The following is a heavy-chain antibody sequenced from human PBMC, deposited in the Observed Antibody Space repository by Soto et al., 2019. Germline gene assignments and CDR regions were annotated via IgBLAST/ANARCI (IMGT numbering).Heavy chain of an antibody. CDR2: LGGNGFTT. D-gene: IGHD2-2*01. CDR1: GFTFGSYA. J-gene: IGHJ6*03. V-gene: IGHV3-23*01. CDR3: AKALRPSLNFFYYMDV. Sequence: EVQLLESGGGLVQPGGSLRLSCVVSGFTFGSYAMSWVRQAPEKGPEWVAILGGNGFTTYYADSAKGQFTISGDKSKSTLFLHMTSLRADDTGVYYCAKALRPSLNFFYYMDVWGRGTSVTVSS.